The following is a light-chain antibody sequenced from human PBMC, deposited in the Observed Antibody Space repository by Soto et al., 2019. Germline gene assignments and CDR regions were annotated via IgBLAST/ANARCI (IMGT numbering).Light chain of an antibody. V-gene: IGKV1-8*01. J-gene: IGKJ1*01. CDR1: QGISSY. CDR3: QQYYSFPPT. CDR2: AAS. Sequence: AIRMTQSPSSFSASTGDRVTITCRASQGISSYLAWYQQKAGEAPNLLIYAASTLQSEVPSRFSGSESGTDFTLTISCLQSEDFATYCCQQYYSFPPTFGQGTKVEIK.